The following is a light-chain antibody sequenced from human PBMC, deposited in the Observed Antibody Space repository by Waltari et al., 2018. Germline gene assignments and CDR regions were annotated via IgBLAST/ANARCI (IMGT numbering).Light chain of an antibody. V-gene: IGKV1-39*01. Sequence: DIQMTQSPFSLSSSLGDRVTITCRASESISNYVNWYQQKPGRAPKVLLYSASILQSGVPSRCSGSGSGTDFTLTISSLQPEDSATYYCQQSYNAPFTFGQGTKLEIK. CDR1: ESISNY. J-gene: IGKJ2*01. CDR3: QQSYNAPFT. CDR2: SAS.